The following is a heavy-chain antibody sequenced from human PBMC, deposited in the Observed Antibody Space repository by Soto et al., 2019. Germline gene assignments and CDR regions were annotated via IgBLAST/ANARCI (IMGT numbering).Heavy chain of an antibody. CDR3: AKWTCSRGSCYFDY. D-gene: IGHD2-15*01. Sequence: PGGSLGLSCAASGFTFTNYAMSWVRQAPGKGLEWVSTISASGGSTYHADSVKGRFTISRDNSKNTLYVQMNSLRAEDTAVYYCAKWTCSRGSCYFDYWGQGTLVTVSS. V-gene: IGHV3-23*01. CDR2: ISASGGST. CDR1: GFTFTNYA. J-gene: IGHJ4*02.